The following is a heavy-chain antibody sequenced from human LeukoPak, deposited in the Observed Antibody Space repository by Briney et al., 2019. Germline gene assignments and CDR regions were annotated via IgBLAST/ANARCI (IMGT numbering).Heavy chain of an antibody. V-gene: IGHV1-2*02. CDR1: GYTFTAYY. J-gene: IGHJ6*04. D-gene: IGHD2-2*01. CDR3: AKARGLYCSSTSCYDCDV. CDR2: INPNSGGT. Sequence: ASVKVSCKASGYTFTAYYIHWVRQAPGQGLEWMGWINPNSGGTNYVQKFQGRVTLTRDTSITTAYMELSRLRSDDTAVYYCAKARGLYCSSTSCYDCDVWGKGTTVTVSS.